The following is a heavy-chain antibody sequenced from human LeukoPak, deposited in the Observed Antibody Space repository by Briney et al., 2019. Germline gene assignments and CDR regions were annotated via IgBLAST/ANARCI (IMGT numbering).Heavy chain of an antibody. CDR3: ARHYDSSGYCDY. Sequence: PSETLSLTCTVSGGSISSGGYYWSWIRQHPGKGLEWIGYIYYSGSTYYNPSLKSRVTISVDTSKKQFSLKLSSVTAADTAVYYCARHYDSSGYCDYWGQGTLVTVSS. CDR2: IYYSGST. V-gene: IGHV4-31*03. CDR1: GGSISSGGYY. J-gene: IGHJ4*02. D-gene: IGHD3-22*01.